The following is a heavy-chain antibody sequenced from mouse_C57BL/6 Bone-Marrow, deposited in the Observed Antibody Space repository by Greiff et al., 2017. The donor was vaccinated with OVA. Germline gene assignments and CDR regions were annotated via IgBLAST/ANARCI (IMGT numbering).Heavy chain of an antibody. CDR2: INPYNGGT. CDR1: GYTFTDYY. J-gene: IGHJ4*01. Sequence: VQLQQSGPVLVKPGASVKMSCKASGYTFTDYYMNWVKQSHGKSLEWIGVINPYNGGTSYNQKFKGKATLTVDKSSSTAYMELNSLTSDDSSVYYCARVPNYYAMDYWGQGTSVTVSS. CDR3: ARVPNYYAMDY. V-gene: IGHV1-19*01.